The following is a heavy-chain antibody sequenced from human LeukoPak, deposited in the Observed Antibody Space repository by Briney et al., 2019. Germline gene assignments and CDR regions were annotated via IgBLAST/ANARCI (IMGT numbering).Heavy chain of an antibody. D-gene: IGHD2-15*01. J-gene: IGHJ4*02. V-gene: IGHV1-2*02. Sequence: GASVKVSCKASGYTFTGYYMHWVRQAPGQGLEWMGWINPNSGGTNYAQKFQGRVTMTRDTSISTAYMELSRLRSDDPAVYYCARVSCSGGSCYSAYWGQGTLVTVSS. CDR2: INPNSGGT. CDR1: GYTFTGYY. CDR3: ARVSCSGGSCYSAY.